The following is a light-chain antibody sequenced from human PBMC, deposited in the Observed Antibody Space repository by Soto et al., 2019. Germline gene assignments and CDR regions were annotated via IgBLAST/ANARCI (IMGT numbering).Light chain of an antibody. V-gene: IGLV1-44*01. J-gene: IGLJ1*01. Sequence: QSVLTQPPSASGTPGQRVTISCSGSSSNIGSNTVNWYQQLPGTAPKLLIYNNNQRPSGVPDRFSGSKSGTSASLAISGLQSEDEADYYCAAWDDSLNGLVFGTGTKLTVX. CDR3: AAWDDSLNGLV. CDR2: NNN. CDR1: SSNIGSNT.